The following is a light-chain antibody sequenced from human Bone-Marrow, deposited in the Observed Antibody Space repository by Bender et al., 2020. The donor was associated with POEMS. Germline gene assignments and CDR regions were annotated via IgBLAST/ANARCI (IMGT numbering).Light chain of an antibody. CDR2: CDA. V-gene: IGLV1-36*01. Sequence: QSVVTQPPSLSEAPRQRVTISCSGSSSNIGNHGVNWYQQLPGEAPKLLIYCDALLTPGVSDRFSASKSGTSASLAISELQSEDEALYYCSAWDDSLSGWVFGGGTKLTVL. CDR3: SAWDDSLSGWV. CDR1: SSNIGNHG. J-gene: IGLJ3*02.